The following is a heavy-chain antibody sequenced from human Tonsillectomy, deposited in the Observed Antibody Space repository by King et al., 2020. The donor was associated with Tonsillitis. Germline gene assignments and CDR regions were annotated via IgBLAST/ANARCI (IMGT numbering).Heavy chain of an antibody. Sequence: VQLVESGGVVVQPGGSLRLSCAASGFTFDDYTMHWVRQAPGKGLEWISLISWDGGTTYYADSVKGRFTISRDNNKNSLYLQMNNVRTEDTALYYCAKETRGYYFDYWAREPWSPSPQ. V-gene: IGHV3-43*01. CDR2: ISWDGGTT. CDR3: AKETRGYYFDY. D-gene: IGHD3-22*01. CDR1: GFTFDDYT. J-gene: IGHJ4*02.